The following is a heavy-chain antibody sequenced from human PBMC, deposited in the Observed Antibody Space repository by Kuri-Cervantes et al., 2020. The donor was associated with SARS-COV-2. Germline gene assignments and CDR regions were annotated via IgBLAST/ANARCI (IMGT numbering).Heavy chain of an antibody. J-gene: IGHJ6*02. CDR1: GFTVSSNY. CDR3: ARDPPPYEFWTGYSLNLMDV. V-gene: IGHV3-53*01. Sequence: GESLKISCAASGFTVSSNYMSWVRQAPGKGLEWVSVIYSGGSTYYADSVKGRFTISRDNAENSLYLQMNSLRAEDTAVYYCARDPPPYEFWTGYSLNLMDVWGQGTTVTVSS. CDR2: IYSGGST. D-gene: IGHD3-3*01.